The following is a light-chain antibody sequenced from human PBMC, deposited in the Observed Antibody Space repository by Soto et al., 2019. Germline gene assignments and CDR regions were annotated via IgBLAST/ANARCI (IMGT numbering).Light chain of an antibody. V-gene: IGKV3-15*01. CDR1: QSVRSRY. CDR2: GTS. J-gene: IGKJ1*01. CDR3: QQHDNWPRT. Sequence: EIALKQSPGTLSLSTGERATLSCRASQSVRSRYLAWYQQKPGQAPRLLIHGTSTRATDIPARFSGSGSGTAFTLTISSLQSEDFAVYYCQQHDNWPRTFCQVTKVDIK.